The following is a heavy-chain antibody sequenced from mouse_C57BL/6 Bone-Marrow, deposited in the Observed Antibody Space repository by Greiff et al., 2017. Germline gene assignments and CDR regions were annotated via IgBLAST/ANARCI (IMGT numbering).Heavy chain of an antibody. V-gene: IGHV5-16*01. CDR1: GFTFSDYY. CDR3: ARAHYYREAMDY. J-gene: IGHJ4*01. CDR2: INYDGSST. D-gene: IGHD2-12*01. Sequence: EVNVVESEGGLVQPGSSMKLSCTASGFTFSDYYMAWVRQVPEKGLEWVANINYDGSSTYYLDSLKSRFIISRDNAKNILYLQMSSLKSEDTATYYCARAHYYREAMDYWGQGTSVTVSS.